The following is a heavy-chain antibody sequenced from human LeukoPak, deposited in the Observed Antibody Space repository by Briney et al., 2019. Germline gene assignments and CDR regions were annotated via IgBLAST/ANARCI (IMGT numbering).Heavy chain of an antibody. V-gene: IGHV4-39*07. CDR2: IYYGGYT. J-gene: IGHJ4*02. Sequence: PSETLSLTCTVSGGSISSNNYYWGWIRQPPGKGLEWIGSIYYGGYTYYNPSLKSRVTISVDTSKNQFSLKLTSVTAADTAVYYCARGDSGSFSQFDCWGQGTLVTVSS. CDR3: ARGDSGSFSQFDC. D-gene: IGHD1-26*01. CDR1: GGSISSNNYY.